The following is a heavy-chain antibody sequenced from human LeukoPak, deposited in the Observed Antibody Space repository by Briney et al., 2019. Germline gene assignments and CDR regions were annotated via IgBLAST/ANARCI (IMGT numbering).Heavy chain of an antibody. D-gene: IGHD6-19*01. V-gene: IGHV3-21*01. CDR3: ARKPSSGWYAGSVAGGDY. J-gene: IGHJ4*02. Sequence: GGSLRLSCAASGFTFSSYAMSWVRQAPGKGLEWVSSISSSSSYIYYADSVKGRFTISRDNAKNSLYLQMNSLRAEDTAVYYCARKPSSGWYAGSVAGGDYWGQGTLVTVSS. CDR1: GFTFSSYA. CDR2: ISSSSSYI.